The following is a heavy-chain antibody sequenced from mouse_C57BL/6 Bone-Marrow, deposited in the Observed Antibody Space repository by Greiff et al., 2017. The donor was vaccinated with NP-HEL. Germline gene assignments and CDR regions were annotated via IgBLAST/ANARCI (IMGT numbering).Heavy chain of an antibody. CDR1: GYTFTSYW. D-gene: IGHD2-3*01. Sequence: VKLQESGAELVRPGTSVKLSCKASGYTFTSYWMHWVKQRPGQGLEWIGVIDPSDSYTNYNQKFKGKATLTVDTSSSTAYMQLSSLTSEDSAVYYCARGGYDGYFWFAYWGQGTLVTVSA. V-gene: IGHV1-59*01. J-gene: IGHJ3*01. CDR3: ARGGYDGYFWFAY. CDR2: IDPSDSYT.